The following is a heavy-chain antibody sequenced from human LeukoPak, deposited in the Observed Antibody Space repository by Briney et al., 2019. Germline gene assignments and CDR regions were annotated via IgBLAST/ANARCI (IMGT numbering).Heavy chain of an antibody. Sequence: GGSLRLSCAASGFTFSSYFWMHWVRQAPGKGLVWVSRIKSDGSSSTYADSVKGRFTISRDNAKNSLHLQMNTLRAEDTAVYYCVRDLDLGGYSSFEYWGQGTLVTVSS. CDR2: IKSDGSSS. CDR1: GFTFSSYFW. CDR3: VRDLDLGGYSSFEY. J-gene: IGHJ4*02. D-gene: IGHD4-23*01. V-gene: IGHV3-74*01.